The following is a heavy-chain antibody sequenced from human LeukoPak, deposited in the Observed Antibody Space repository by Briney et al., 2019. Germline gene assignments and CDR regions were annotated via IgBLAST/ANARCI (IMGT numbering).Heavy chain of an antibody. CDR3: ARDQSSSSSGPNYYYGMDV. J-gene: IGHJ6*02. V-gene: IGHV1-2*02. D-gene: IGHD6-6*01. CDR2: INPNSGGT. Sequence: ASVKVSCKASGYTFTGYYMHWVRQAPGQGLEWMGWINPNSGGTNYAQKFQGRVTMTRDTSISTAYMELSRLRSDDTAVYYCARDQSSSSSGPNYYYGMDVWGQGTTVTVSS. CDR1: GYTFTGYY.